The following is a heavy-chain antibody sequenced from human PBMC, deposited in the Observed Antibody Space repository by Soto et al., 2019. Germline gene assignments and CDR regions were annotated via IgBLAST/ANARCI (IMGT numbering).Heavy chain of an antibody. J-gene: IGHJ4*02. D-gene: IGHD3-10*01. Sequence: DVQLVESGGGLVQPGRSLRLSCAASGFTFDDYAMHWVRQAPGKGLEWVSGISWNSGSIGYADSVKGRFTISRDNAKNSLYLQMNSLRAEDTALYYCAKGGSGSHTTYYFDYWGQGTLVTVSS. V-gene: IGHV3-9*01. CDR3: AKGGSGSHTTYYFDY. CDR2: ISWNSGSI. CDR1: GFTFDDYA.